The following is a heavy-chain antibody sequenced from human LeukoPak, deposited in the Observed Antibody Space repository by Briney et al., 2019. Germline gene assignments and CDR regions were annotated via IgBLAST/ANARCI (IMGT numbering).Heavy chain of an antibody. D-gene: IGHD5-12*01. V-gene: IGHV1-2*02. J-gene: IGHJ5*02. Sequence: ASVKVSCKASRYTFTGYYMHWVRQAPGQGLEWMGWINPNSGGTKYAQNFQGRVTMTRDTSISTAYMELSSPRSDDTAVYYCAIEFSGYDHTPVDPWGQGTLVTISS. CDR1: RYTFTGYY. CDR2: INPNSGGT. CDR3: AIEFSGYDHTPVDP.